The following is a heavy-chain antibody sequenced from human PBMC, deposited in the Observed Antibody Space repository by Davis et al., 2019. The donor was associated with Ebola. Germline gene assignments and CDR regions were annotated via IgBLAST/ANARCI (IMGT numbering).Heavy chain of an antibody. CDR2: IYSSGST. J-gene: IGHJ6*02. CDR1: GGSISSSSYY. Sequence: GSLRLSCTVSGGSISSSSYYWGWIRQPPGKGLEWIGSIYSSGSTYYNPSLKSRVTISVDTSKNQFSLKLSSVTAADTAVYYCARQKSHYYYYGMDVWGQGTTVTVSS. CDR3: ARQKSHYYYYGMDV. V-gene: IGHV4-39*01.